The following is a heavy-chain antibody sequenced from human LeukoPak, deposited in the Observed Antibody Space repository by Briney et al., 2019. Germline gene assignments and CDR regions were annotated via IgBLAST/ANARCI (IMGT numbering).Heavy chain of an antibody. CDR2: ISGSAIST. CDR1: GFTFSNYA. Sequence: PGGSLRLSCAASGFTFSNYAMSWVRQAPGKGLEWVSTISGSAISTYYADSVKGRFTISRDNSKNTLYLQMNSLRAEDTAEYYCAKGLIVATDPWGQGTLVTVSS. J-gene: IGHJ5*02. CDR3: AKGLIVATDP. V-gene: IGHV3-23*01. D-gene: IGHD5-12*01.